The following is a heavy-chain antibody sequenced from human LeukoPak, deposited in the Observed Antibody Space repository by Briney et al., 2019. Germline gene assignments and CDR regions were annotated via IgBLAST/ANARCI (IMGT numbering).Heavy chain of an antibody. Sequence: PGGSLRLFCAASGLTVSSNYMSWVRQAPGKGLEWVSVIYSGGRTYYADSVKGRFTISRHNSKNTLYLQMNSLRADDTAVYYCARGPENFDYWGQGTLVTVSS. V-gene: IGHV3-53*04. CDR2: IYSGGRT. CDR1: GLTVSSNY. J-gene: IGHJ4*02. CDR3: ARGPENFDY.